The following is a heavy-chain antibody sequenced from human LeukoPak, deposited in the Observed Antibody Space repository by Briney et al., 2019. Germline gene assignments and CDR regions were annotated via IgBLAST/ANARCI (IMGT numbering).Heavy chain of an antibody. V-gene: IGHV4-59*01. CDR3: ARVPRVYYYYYMDV. J-gene: IGHJ6*03. CDR2: IYYSGST. CDR1: GGSTSSYH. Sequence: SETLSLTCTVSGGSTSSYHWSWIRQPPGKGLEWIGYIYYSGSTKYNPSLKSRVTISVDTSKNQFSLKLSSVTAADTAVYYCARVPRVYYYYYMDVWGKGTTVTISS.